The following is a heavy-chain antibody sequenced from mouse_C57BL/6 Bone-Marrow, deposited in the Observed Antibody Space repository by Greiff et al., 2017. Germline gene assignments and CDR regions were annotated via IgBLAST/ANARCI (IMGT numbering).Heavy chain of an antibody. CDR1: GYTFTSYW. V-gene: IGHV1-74*01. D-gene: IGHD2-4*01. CDR2: IHPSDSDT. Sequence: QVQLQQPGAELVKPGASVKVSCKASGYTFTSYWMHWVKQRPGQGLEWIGRIHPSDSDTNYNQKFKGKATLTVDKSSRTAYMQLNSLTSEDSAVYNCATNRGIYYDYDGDWYFDVWGTGTTVTVSS. CDR3: ATNRGIYYDYDGDWYFDV. J-gene: IGHJ1*03.